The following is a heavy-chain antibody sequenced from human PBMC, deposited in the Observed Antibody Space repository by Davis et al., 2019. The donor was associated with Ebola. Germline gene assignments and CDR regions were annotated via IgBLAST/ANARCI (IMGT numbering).Heavy chain of an antibody. Sequence: GESLKISCKDSGNSFSSHWIGWVRQMPGKGLEWMGIIYTGDSDTRYSPSFRGQVTISADKSIKTAFLQWSSLKASDTAMYHCASLRRTITGMDDGFDIWGQGTMVTVSS. CDR2: IYTGDSDT. J-gene: IGHJ3*02. V-gene: IGHV5-51*01. CDR1: GNSFSSHW. D-gene: IGHD2-8*02. CDR3: ASLRRTITGMDDGFDI.